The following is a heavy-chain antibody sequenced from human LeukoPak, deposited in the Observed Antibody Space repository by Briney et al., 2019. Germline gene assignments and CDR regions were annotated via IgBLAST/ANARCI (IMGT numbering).Heavy chain of an antibody. V-gene: IGHV4-34*01. J-gene: IGHJ5*02. D-gene: IGHD6-13*01. CDR3: ARDLEQQPA. CDR1: GGSFSGYY. CDR2: VYHSGST. Sequence: SENPSLTCAVYGGSFSGYYWSWIRQPPGKGLEWIGYVYHSGSTNSNPSLKSRVTMSVDTSKNQFSLKLSSVTAADTAVYYCARDLEQQPAWGQGTLVTVSS.